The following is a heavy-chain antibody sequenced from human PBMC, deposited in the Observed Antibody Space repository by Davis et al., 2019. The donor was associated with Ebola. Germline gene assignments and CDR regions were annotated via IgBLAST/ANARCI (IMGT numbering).Heavy chain of an antibody. CDR1: GGSFSGYF. CDR2: INHSGSA. D-gene: IGHD3-3*01. J-gene: IGHJ5*02. CDR3: ARDFWSGYYGFDP. V-gene: IGHV4-34*01. Sequence: MPSETLSLTCAVYGGSFSGYFWSWIRQPPGKGLEWIGEINHSGSANYNPSLKSRVTISVDTSKNQFSLKLSSVTAADTAVYYCARDFWSGYYGFDPWGQGTLVTVSS.